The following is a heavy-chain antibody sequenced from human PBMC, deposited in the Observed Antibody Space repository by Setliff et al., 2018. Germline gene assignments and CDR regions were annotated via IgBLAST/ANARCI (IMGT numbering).Heavy chain of an antibody. CDR3: ARHSSRPY. V-gene: IGHV4-34*01. CDR1: GGSFSGYY. Sequence: SETLSLTCAVYGGSFSGYYWSWIRQPPGKGLEWIGSIYHSGSTYYSPSLKSRVTMSLDTSKNQFSLKLSSVTAADTAVYYCARHSSRPYWGQGTLVTVSS. J-gene: IGHJ4*02. CDR2: IYHSGST.